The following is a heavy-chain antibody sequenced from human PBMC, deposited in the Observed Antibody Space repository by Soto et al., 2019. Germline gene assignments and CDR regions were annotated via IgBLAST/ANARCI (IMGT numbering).Heavy chain of an antibody. V-gene: IGHV3-30-3*01. J-gene: IGHJ3*02. D-gene: IGHD1-7*01. CDR3: ATEGTPVAQPGDAFDI. Sequence: QVQLVESGGGVVQPGRSLRLSCAASGFTFSAYAMHWVRQAPGKGLEWVAFISYDGSYKYYADSVRGRFTISRDNSKNTLYLQMNSLTAEDTAVYYCATEGTPVAQPGDAFDIWGQGTMVTVSS. CDR1: GFTFSAYA. CDR2: ISYDGSYK.